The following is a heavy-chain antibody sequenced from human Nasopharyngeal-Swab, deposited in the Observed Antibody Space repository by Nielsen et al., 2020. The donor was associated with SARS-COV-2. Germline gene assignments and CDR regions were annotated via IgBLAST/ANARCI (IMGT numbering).Heavy chain of an antibody. D-gene: IGHD3-10*01. CDR1: GFTLATYE. Sequence: GESLKISCVASGFTLATYEMNWVRQAPGKRLEWLSYISSGTSTIYYADSVKGRFTISRDNAKNSLYLQMDSLRAEDTAVYYCAGAPSPNSFYYFMDVWGKGTTVTVSS. CDR2: ISSGTSTI. CDR3: AGAPSPNSFYYFMDV. J-gene: IGHJ6*03. V-gene: IGHV3-48*03.